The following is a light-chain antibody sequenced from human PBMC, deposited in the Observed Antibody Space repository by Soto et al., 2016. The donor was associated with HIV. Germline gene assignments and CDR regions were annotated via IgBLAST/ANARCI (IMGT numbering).Light chain of an antibody. CDR2: DTY. J-gene: IGKJ4*01. CDR3: QQYYNFPLT. CDR1: QDITNS. V-gene: IGKV1-33*01. Sequence: IQMTQSPPSLSASVGDRVTITCQASQDITNSLNRYQQKPGKAPKLLIYDTYSLEAGVPSRFSGSGSGTDFTFTISSLQPEDFATYYCQQYYNFPLTFGGGTKVDIK.